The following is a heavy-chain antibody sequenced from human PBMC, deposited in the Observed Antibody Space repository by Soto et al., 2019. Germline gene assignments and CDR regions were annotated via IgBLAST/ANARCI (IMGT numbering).Heavy chain of an antibody. CDR2: INAHSGGT. V-gene: IGHV1-2*02. J-gene: IGHJ5*02. CDR1: GFSFTGYY. D-gene: IGHD6-6*01. CDR3: AKDLTRQLAYWLDP. Sequence: GSVKVSCKASGFSFTGYYIHWLRQAPGQGLEWMGWINAHSGGTEYAQKFQGRVTLTRDTSIATAYLTLTSLTSDDTDLYYCAKDLTRQLAYWLDPWGQGTQVTVS.